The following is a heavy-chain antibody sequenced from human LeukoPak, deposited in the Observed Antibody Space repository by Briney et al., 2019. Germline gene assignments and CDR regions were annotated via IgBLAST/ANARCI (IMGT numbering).Heavy chain of an antibody. J-gene: IGHJ4*02. CDR3: ARRRYPDYYDSSGYYYFDY. Sequence: GESLKISCKGSGYSFTSYRIGWVRQMPGKGLEWMGIIYPGDSDTRYSPSFQGQVTISADKSISTAYLQWSSLKASDTAMYYCARRRYPDYYDSSGYYYFDYWGQGTLVTVSS. V-gene: IGHV5-51*01. CDR2: IYPGDSDT. D-gene: IGHD3-22*01. CDR1: GYSFTSYR.